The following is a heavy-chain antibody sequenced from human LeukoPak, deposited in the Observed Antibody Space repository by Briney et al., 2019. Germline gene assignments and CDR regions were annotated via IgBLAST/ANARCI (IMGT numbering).Heavy chain of an antibody. J-gene: IGHJ3*01. CDR3: ARPPLSIYAFDV. CDR1: GGSISSYY. V-gene: IGHV4-4*07. CDR2: IYTSGST. D-gene: IGHD5/OR15-5a*01. Sequence: SETLSLTCTVSGGSISSYYWSWIRQPPGKGLEWIGRIYTSGSTNYNPSLKSRVTISVDTSKNQFSLKLSSVTAADTAVYYCARPPLSIYAFDVWGQGTMVTVSS.